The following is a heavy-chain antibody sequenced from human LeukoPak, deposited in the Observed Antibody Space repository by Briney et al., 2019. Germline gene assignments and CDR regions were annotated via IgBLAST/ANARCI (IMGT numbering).Heavy chain of an antibody. CDR2: ISGSGGST. CDR1: GFTFSSYA. V-gene: IGHV3-23*01. D-gene: IGHD3-22*01. J-gene: IGHJ3*02. Sequence: PGGSLRLSCAASGFTFSSYAMSWVRQAPGKGLEWVSAISGSGGSTYCADSVKGRFTISRDNSKNTLYLQMNSLRAEDTAVYYCANDYDSSGYHPYDAFDIWGQGTMVTVSS. CDR3: ANDYDSSGYHPYDAFDI.